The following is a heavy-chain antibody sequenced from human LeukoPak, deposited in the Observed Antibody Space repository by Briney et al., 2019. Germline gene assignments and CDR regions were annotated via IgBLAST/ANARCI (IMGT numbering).Heavy chain of an antibody. Sequence: GGSLRLSCAASGFTFSNAWMSWVRQAPGKGLEWVGRIKSKTDGGTTDYAAPVKGRFTISRDDSKNTLYLQMNSLKTEDTAVYYCTTDNQSNSWIQLWFQGDRQGRVYYWGQGTLVTVSS. D-gene: IGHD5-18*01. V-gene: IGHV3-15*01. CDR2: IKSKTDGGTT. CDR1: GFTFSNAW. J-gene: IGHJ4*02. CDR3: TTDNQSNSWIQLWFQGDRQGRVYY.